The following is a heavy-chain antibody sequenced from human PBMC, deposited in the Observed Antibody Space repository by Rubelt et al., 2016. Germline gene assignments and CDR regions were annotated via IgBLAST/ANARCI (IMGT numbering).Heavy chain of an antibody. D-gene: IGHD5-12*01. Sequence: QVQLQESGPELVKPSETLSLTCTVSGGSISSYYWSWVRQPPGKGLEWIGSIYYSGSTNYNPSLKSRVTMSVDTSKNQFSLKLCVGTAAATAVDDCARLGYQTYWYFDLWGRGTLVTVSS. CDR3: ARLGYQTYWYFDL. V-gene: IGHV4-59*01. CDR1: GGSISSYY. CDR2: IYYSGST. J-gene: IGHJ2*01.